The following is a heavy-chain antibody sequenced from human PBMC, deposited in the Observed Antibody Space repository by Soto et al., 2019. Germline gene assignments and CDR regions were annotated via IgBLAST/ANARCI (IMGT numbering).Heavy chain of an antibody. J-gene: IGHJ4*02. V-gene: IGHV3-23*01. CDR1: GFTFSSNA. CDR2: ITSSGGST. CDR3: AKSVGSGWSKSDY. D-gene: IGHD6-19*01. Sequence: EVQLLESGGGLVQPGGSLRLSCAASGFTFSSNAMSWVRQTPGKGLEWVSAITSSGGSTYYADSVKGRFTISRGNSKNTLFLQMNSLRAEDTAIYYCAKSVGSGWSKSDYWGQGTLVTVSS.